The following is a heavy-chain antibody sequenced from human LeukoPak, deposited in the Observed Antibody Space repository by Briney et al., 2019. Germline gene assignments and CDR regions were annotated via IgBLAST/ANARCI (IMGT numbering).Heavy chain of an antibody. Sequence: GESLKISCKGSGYSFTSYLIGRVRQMPGKGLEWMGIIYPGDSDTRYSPSFQGQVTISADKSISTAYLQWSSLKASDTAMYYCARVPDTVRASRFSSHNWFDPWGQGTLVTVSS. CDR2: IYPGDSDT. J-gene: IGHJ5*02. CDR1: GYSFTSYL. V-gene: IGHV5-51*01. CDR3: ARVPDTVRASRFSSHNWFDP. D-gene: IGHD2-2*01.